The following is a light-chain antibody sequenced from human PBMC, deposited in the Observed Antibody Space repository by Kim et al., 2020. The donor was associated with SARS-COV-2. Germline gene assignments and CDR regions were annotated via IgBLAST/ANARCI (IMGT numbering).Light chain of an antibody. J-gene: IGKJ2*01. V-gene: IGKV3-11*01. CDR1: QTVGNY. Sequence: SPGERATLPCRASQTVGNYLAWYQQKPGQAPSLLIYDASYRATGIPARFSGSGSGTDFTLTINSLEPEDFAVYYCQHRGNWPPLYTFGQGTKLEI. CDR2: DAS. CDR3: QHRGNWPPLYT.